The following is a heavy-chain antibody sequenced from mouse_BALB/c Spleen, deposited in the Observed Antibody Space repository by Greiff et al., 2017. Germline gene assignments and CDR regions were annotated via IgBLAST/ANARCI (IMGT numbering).Heavy chain of an antibody. V-gene: IGHV5-9-4*01. J-gene: IGHJ4*01. Sequence: EVKVVESGGGLVKPGGSLKLSCAASGFTFSSYAMSWVRQSPEKRLEWVAEISSGGSYTYYPDTVTGRFTISRDNAKNTLYLEMSSLRSEDTAMYYCAREYYGSSYGYAMDYWGQGTSVTVSS. D-gene: IGHD1-1*01. CDR3: AREYYGSSYGYAMDY. CDR1: GFTFSSYA. CDR2: ISSGGSYT.